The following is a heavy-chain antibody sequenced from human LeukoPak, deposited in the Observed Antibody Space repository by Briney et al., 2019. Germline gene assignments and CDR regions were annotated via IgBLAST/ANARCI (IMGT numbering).Heavy chain of an antibody. CDR2: INAGNGNT. Sequence: ASVMVSCKASGYTFTSYAMHWVRQAPGQRLEWMGWINAGNGNTKYSQKFQGRVTITRDTSASTAYMELSSLRSEDTAVYYCARELNYYGSGSYYGEGAFDIWGQGTMVTVSS. V-gene: IGHV1-3*01. J-gene: IGHJ3*02. CDR3: ARELNYYGSGSYYGEGAFDI. CDR1: GYTFTSYA. D-gene: IGHD3-10*01.